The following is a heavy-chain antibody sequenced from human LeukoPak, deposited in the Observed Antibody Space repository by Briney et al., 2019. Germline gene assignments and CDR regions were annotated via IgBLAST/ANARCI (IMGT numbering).Heavy chain of an antibody. V-gene: IGHV1-46*01. Sequence: ASVTVSCKASGYTFTSYYMHWVRQAPGQGLEWMGIINPSGGSTSYAQKFQGRVTMTRDMSTSTVYMELSSLRSEDTAVYYCARILDSSGYYRHAFDIWGQGTMVTVSS. CDR3: ARILDSSGYYRHAFDI. J-gene: IGHJ3*02. CDR1: GYTFTSYY. D-gene: IGHD3-22*01. CDR2: INPSGGST.